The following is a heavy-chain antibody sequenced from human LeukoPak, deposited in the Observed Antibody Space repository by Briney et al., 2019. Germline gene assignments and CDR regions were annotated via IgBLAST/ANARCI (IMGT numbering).Heavy chain of an antibody. J-gene: IGHJ6*02. V-gene: IGHV3-48*01. CDR1: GFIFSRDS. CDR2: ISHDSGVR. CDR3: ASQYYGSGSPYYYYGMDV. Sequence: GGSLRLSCEASGFIFSRDSMNWVRQAPGKGLEWISYISHDSGVRYYADSVRGRFTISRDNAKNSLHLQMHSLRAEDTAVYYCASQYYGSGSPYYYYGMDVWGQGTTVTVSS. D-gene: IGHD3-10*01.